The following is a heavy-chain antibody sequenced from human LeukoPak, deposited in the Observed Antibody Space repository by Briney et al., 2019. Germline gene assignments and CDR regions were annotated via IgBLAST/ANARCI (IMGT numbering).Heavy chain of an antibody. Sequence: SETLSLTCTVSGGSISSSSYYWGWIRQPPGKGLEWTGSIYYSGSTYYNPSLKSRVTISVDTSKNQFSLKLSSVTAADTAVYYCARGRGWPNYYYYYYMDVWGKGTTVTVSS. CDR1: GGSISSSSYY. D-gene: IGHD2-15*01. CDR2: IYYSGST. V-gene: IGHV4-39*07. J-gene: IGHJ6*03. CDR3: ARGRGWPNYYYYYYMDV.